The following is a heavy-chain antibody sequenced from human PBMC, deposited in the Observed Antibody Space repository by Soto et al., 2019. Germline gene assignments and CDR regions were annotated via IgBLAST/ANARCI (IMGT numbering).Heavy chain of an antibody. D-gene: IGHD6-13*01. V-gene: IGHV1-8*01. J-gene: IGHJ5*02. Sequence: VQLVQSGAEVKKSGASVKVSCKASGYTLTSYHIKWGRKPTAQGLGRMGWLNPNCGHTGHAQKFKGKVTITRNTAKRTVYMELSSLRYEYTAVYYCARERSAASTGWFDPWGQGTLVPVCS. CDR2: LNPNCGHT. CDR1: GYTLTSYH. CDR3: ARERSAASTGWFDP.